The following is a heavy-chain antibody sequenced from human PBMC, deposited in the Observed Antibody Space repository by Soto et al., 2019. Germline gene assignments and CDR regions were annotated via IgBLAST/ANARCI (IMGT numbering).Heavy chain of an antibody. D-gene: IGHD6-19*01. CDR2: MNPNSGNT. CDR3: ARGQSGYSSGWSPNDY. V-gene: IGHV1-8*01. Sequence: QVQLVQSGAEVKKPGASVKVSCKASGYTFTSYEINWVRQATGQGFEWMGWMNPNSGNTGYAQKFQGRVTMTRNTSISTAYMELSRLRSEDTAVYYCARGQSGYSSGWSPNDYWGQGTLVTVSS. CDR1: GYTFTSYE. J-gene: IGHJ4*02.